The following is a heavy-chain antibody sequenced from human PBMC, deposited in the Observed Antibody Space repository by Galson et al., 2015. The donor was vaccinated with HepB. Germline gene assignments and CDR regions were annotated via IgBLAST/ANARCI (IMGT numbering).Heavy chain of an antibody. V-gene: IGHV3-30*02. Sequence: SLRLSCAASGFTFSSYGMHWVRQAPGKGLEWVAFIRYDGSNKYYADSVKGRFTISRDNSKTTLYLQMNSLRAEDTAVYYCAKDRGQSDLYDYVWGSPDFDYWGQGTLVTVSS. CDR2: IRYDGSNK. J-gene: IGHJ4*02. D-gene: IGHD3-16*01. CDR3: AKDRGQSDLYDYVWGSPDFDY. CDR1: GFTFSSYG.